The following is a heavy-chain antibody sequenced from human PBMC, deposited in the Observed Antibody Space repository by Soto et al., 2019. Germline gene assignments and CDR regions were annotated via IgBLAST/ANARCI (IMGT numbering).Heavy chain of an antibody. D-gene: IGHD2-21*02. Sequence: SETLSLTCTVSGGSFSGYYWSWIRQPPGKGLEWIGYIMYTGRTNYNPSLKSRVTISVDTSKNQFSLRLSSVTAADTALYYCARGGDPQKFDYWGQGTLVTVSS. CDR1: GGSFSGYY. J-gene: IGHJ4*02. CDR2: IMYTGRT. CDR3: ARGGDPQKFDY. V-gene: IGHV4-59*01.